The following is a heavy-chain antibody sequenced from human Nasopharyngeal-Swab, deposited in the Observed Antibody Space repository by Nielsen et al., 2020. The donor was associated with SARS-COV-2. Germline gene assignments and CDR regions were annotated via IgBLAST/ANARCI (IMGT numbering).Heavy chain of an antibody. J-gene: IGHJ6*03. D-gene: IGHD3-3*01. CDR1: GGTFSSYA. V-gene: IGHV1-69*04. Sequence: SVKVSCKASGGTFSSYAISWVRQAPGQGLEWMGRIIPILGIANYAQRFQGRVTITADKSTSTAYMELSSLRSEDTAVYYCARGCGITIFGVVTCYYMDVWGKGTTVTVSS. CDR3: ARGCGITIFGVVTCYYMDV. CDR2: IIPILGIA.